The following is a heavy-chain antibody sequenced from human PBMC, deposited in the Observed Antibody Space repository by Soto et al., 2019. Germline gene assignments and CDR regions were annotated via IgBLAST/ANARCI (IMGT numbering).Heavy chain of an antibody. CDR3: ARDHRDCSGGSCYSEMAFDI. CDR2: ISAYNGNT. Sequence: ASVKVSFKASGYTFTSYGISWVRQAPGQGLEWMGWISAYNGNTNYAQKLQGRVTMTTDTSTSTAYMELRSLRSDDTAVYYCARDHRDCSGGSCYSEMAFDIWGQGTMVTVSS. CDR1: GYTFTSYG. J-gene: IGHJ3*02. D-gene: IGHD2-15*01. V-gene: IGHV1-18*01.